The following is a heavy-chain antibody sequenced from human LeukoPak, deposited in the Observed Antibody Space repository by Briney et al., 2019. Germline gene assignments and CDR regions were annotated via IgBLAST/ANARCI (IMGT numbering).Heavy chain of an antibody. CDR3: VRDEEGYSYGYGY. Sequence: GGSLRLSCTVSGFTVSSNSMSWVRQAPGKGLEWVSFIYSDNTHYSDFVKGRFTISRDNSKNTLYLQMNSLRVEDTAVYYCVRDEEGYSYGYGYWGQGTLVTVSS. CDR2: IYSDNT. D-gene: IGHD5-18*01. V-gene: IGHV3-53*01. CDR1: GFTVSSNS. J-gene: IGHJ4*02.